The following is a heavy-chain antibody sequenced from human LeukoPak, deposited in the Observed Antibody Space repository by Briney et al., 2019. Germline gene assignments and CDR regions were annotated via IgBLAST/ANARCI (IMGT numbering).Heavy chain of an antibody. CDR1: GGSPSTYY. V-gene: IGHV4-59*08. CDR3: ARQGPYFDY. J-gene: IGHJ4*02. Sequence: SETPSLTCTLSGGSPSTYYWSWIRPSPGKGLGWIGYIYSSGSTNYNPSLKSRVTISVDTSKNQFSLRLSSVTAADTAVYYCARQGPYFDYWGRGTLVTVSS. CDR2: IYSSGST.